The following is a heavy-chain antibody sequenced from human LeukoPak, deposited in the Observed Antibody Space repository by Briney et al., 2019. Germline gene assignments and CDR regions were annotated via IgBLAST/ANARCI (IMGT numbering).Heavy chain of an antibody. CDR2: IQQDGREI. CDR1: GFTLSSYW. V-gene: IGHV3-7*01. Sequence: PGGSLRLSCAASGFTLSSYWMSWVRQAPGKGLEWVANIQQDGREIYYVDSVKGRFTISRDNAKNSLYLQMNSLRAEDTAVYYCARDKQVGATYFDYWGQGTLVTVSS. J-gene: IGHJ4*02. D-gene: IGHD1-26*01. CDR3: ARDKQVGATYFDY.